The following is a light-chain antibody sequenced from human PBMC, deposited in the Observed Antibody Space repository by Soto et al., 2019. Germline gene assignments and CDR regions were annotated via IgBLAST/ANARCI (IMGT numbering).Light chain of an antibody. CDR3: GSYAGSKGVV. CDR2: DVS. J-gene: IGLJ2*01. V-gene: IGLV2-8*01. Sequence: QSVLTQPPSASGSPGQSVTISCTGTSSDVGGYNYVSWYQQHPGKAPKLLIHDVSKRPSGVPDRFSGSKSGNAASLTVSGLQAEDEADHYCGSYAGSKGVVFGGGTKLTVL. CDR1: SSDVGGYNY.